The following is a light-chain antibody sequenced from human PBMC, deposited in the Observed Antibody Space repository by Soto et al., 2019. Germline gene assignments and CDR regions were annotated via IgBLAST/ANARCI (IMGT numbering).Light chain of an antibody. CDR1: QSISSH. J-gene: IGKJ4*01. V-gene: IGKV1-39*01. CDR2: AAS. Sequence: QMTQSPSSLFASVGDRVTITCRASQSISSHLNWYQQKVGQTPRLLIYAASTLQSEVPPRFSGSGSGTEFTRTISGLQREDVANYYCQQSHSAPLTFGGGTK. CDR3: QQSHSAPLT.